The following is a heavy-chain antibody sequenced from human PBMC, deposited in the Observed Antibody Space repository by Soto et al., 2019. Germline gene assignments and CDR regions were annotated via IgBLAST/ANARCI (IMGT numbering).Heavy chain of an antibody. CDR3: ARDRRYTSGGRWHWNLFDP. Sequence: QVQLQESGPGLVTPSQTLSLTCTVSGGSISGGDYYWSWIRQHPEKGLEWIGYIYYSGAAYYTPSLRSRVTISVDTSKNQSSLKLNSVTAADTAVYYCARDRRYTSGGRWHWNLFDPWGQGTLVTVSS. D-gene: IGHD2-15*01. CDR2: IYYSGAA. CDR1: GGSISGGDYY. J-gene: IGHJ5*02. V-gene: IGHV4-30-4*01.